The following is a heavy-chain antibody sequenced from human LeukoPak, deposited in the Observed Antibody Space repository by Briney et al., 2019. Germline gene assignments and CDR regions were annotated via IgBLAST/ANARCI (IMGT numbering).Heavy chain of an antibody. D-gene: IGHD2-2*01. CDR1: GGSFSGYY. CDR2: INHSGST. V-gene: IGHV4-34*01. J-gene: IGHJ4*02. CDR3: ARSRPEVLPVAMDLDY. Sequence: SETLSLTCGVTGGSFSGYYWRWIRPPPEKGLEWIGEINHSGSTQYNPSLKSRVTISVDTSKNQFSLKLNSVTAADTAVYYCARSRPEVLPVAMDLDYWGQGTLVTVSS.